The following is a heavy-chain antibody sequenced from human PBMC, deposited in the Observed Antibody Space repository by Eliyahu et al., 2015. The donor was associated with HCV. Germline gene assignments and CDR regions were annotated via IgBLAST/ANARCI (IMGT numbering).Heavy chain of an antibody. CDR3: ARVIAVAGPRGNWFDP. V-gene: IGHV1-18*01. D-gene: IGHD6-19*01. Sequence: QVQLVQSGAEVKKPGASVKVSCKASGYTFTSYGXSWVRQAPGQGLXWMGWISAYNGNTNYAQKLQGRVTMTTDTSTSTAYMELRSLRSDDTAVYYCARVIAVAGPRGNWFDPWGQGTLVTVSS. J-gene: IGHJ5*02. CDR2: ISAYNGNT. CDR1: GYTFTSYG.